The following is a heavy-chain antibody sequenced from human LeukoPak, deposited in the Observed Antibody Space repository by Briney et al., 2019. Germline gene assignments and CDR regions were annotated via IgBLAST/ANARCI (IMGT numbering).Heavy chain of an antibody. CDR3: ATYTHWVAGDV. Sequence: GSLRLSCAASGFTFSDSWMSWVRQAPGKGLEWVANMNQDGSEKDYVDSVKGRFTISRDNARNSLYLQMGSLRAEDTAVYYCATYTHWVAGDVWGQGTTVTVSS. CDR2: MNQDGSEK. D-gene: IGHD3-16*01. J-gene: IGHJ6*02. CDR1: GFTFSDSW. V-gene: IGHV3-7*01.